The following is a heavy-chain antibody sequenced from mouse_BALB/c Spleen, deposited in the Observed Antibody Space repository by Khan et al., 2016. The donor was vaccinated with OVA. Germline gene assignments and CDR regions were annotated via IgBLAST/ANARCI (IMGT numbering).Heavy chain of an antibody. Sequence: VQLQESGPGLVAPSQSLSITCTVSGFSLTGYGVTWVREPPGKGLEWLGMIWGDGTTDYKSALKSRLSINKDNSKSQVFLKMNSLQTDDTARYYCARAYYGNYREAMDYWGQGTSVTVSS. J-gene: IGHJ4*01. V-gene: IGHV2-6-7*01. CDR3: ARAYYGNYREAMDY. CDR1: GFSLTGYG. D-gene: IGHD2-10*01. CDR2: IWGDGTT.